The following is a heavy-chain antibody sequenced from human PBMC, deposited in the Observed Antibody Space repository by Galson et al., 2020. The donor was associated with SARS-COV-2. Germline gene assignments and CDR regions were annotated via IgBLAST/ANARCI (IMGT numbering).Heavy chain of an antibody. J-gene: IGHJ5*02. D-gene: IGHD5-12*01. V-gene: IGHV5-51*01. CDR2: IYPDYSDT. CDR1: GYSFTSYW. Sequence: GESLKISCQGSGYSFTSYWIGRVRQMPGEGLELMGSIYPDYSDTRYTPSFQGQVTISADKPISTAYLQWSSLQASDTSMYYCARHRHVAWPDLYNWFDPWGQGTLVTVSS. CDR3: ARHRHVAWPDLYNWFDP.